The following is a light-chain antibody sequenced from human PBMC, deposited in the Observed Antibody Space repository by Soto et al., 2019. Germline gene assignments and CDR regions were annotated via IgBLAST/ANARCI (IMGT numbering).Light chain of an antibody. CDR2: GAS. Sequence: EIVLTQSPGTLSLSPGERATLSCRASQSVTSNYLAWYQQKPGQAPRLLIYGASTRATGIPDRFSGSGSGTDFTLTISRLEADDFAVYYCQKYGGSPPWTFGQWTKLEIK. CDR3: QKYGGSPPWT. J-gene: IGKJ1*01. V-gene: IGKV3-20*01. CDR1: QSVTSNY.